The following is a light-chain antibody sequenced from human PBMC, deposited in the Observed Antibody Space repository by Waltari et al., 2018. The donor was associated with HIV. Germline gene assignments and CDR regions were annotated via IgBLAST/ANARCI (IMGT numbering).Light chain of an antibody. V-gene: IGLV1-44*01. J-gene: IGLJ3*02. CDR3: AAWDENLNGL. CDR1: SSHTATNT. Sequence: QSVLTQPPSASGTPGQRVTISCSGSSSHTATNTVPWYQHPPGSAPKLLNYSNNQRPSGVPDRFSASKSGTSASLAISGLRSEDEAEYYCAAWDENLNGLFGGGTKLTVL. CDR2: SNN.